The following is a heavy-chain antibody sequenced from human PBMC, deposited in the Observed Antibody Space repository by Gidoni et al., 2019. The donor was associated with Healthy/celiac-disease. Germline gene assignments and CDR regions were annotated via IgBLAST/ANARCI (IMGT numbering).Heavy chain of an antibody. CDR1: GFTFSSYG. D-gene: IGHD2-15*01. J-gene: IGHJ4*02. CDR2: IWYDGSNK. CDR3: ARDEGYCSGGSCALGY. Sequence: QVQLVESGGGVVQPGRSLRLSCAASGFTFSSYGMHWVRQAPGKGLEWVAVIWYDGSNKYYADSVKGRFTISRDNSKNTLYLQMNSLRAEDTAVYYCARDEGYCSGGSCALGYWGQGTLVTVSS. V-gene: IGHV3-33*01.